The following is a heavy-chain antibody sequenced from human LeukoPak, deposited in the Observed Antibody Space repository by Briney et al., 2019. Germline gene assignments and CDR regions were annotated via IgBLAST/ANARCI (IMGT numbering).Heavy chain of an antibody. Sequence: PGGSLRLSCAASGFTFSSYAMHWVRQAPGKGLEWVAVISYDGSNKYYADSVKGRFTISRDNSKNTLYLQMNSLRAEDTAVYYCARDFLGGVYCSGGSCPWGWFDPWGQGTLVTVSS. V-gene: IGHV3-30-3*01. CDR1: GFTFSSYA. CDR2: ISYDGSNK. J-gene: IGHJ5*02. CDR3: ARDFLGGVYCSGGSCPWGWFDP. D-gene: IGHD2-15*01.